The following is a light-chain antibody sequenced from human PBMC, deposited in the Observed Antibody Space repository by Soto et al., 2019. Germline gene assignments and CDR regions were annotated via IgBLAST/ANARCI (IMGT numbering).Light chain of an antibody. CDR1: QSIDTW. V-gene: IGKV1-5*03. CDR3: QQYRAYWT. Sequence: DIQMTQSPSTLSASVGDRVTITCRASQSIDTWLAWYQQKPGKVPKVLIYKASTLESGVPSRFSGSGSGTEFTLTISSLQPDDFATYYCQQYRAYWTFGQGTKVAIK. CDR2: KAS. J-gene: IGKJ1*01.